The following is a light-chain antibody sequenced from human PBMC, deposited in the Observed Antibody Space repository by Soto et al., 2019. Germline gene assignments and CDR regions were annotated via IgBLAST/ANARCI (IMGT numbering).Light chain of an antibody. V-gene: IGKV3D-20*02. Sequence: ETLLTQSPGILALSPGERATLSCRASHSESISSNYVAWYQQKPGQSPRLLIYGASNRATAIPDSFSGTGSGTDFTLTISSLEHEDSAVYYCQQRNNWQSITFGQGTRLEIK. J-gene: IGKJ5*01. CDR1: HSESISSNY. CDR3: QQRNNWQSIT. CDR2: GAS.